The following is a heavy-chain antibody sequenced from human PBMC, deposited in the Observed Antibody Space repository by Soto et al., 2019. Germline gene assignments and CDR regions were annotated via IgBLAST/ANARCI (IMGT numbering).Heavy chain of an antibody. CDR1: GGSISSGGYY. J-gene: IGHJ5*02. CDR2: ISYSASS. CDR3: ARGSTRFDP. D-gene: IGHD2-2*01. Sequence: SETLSLTCNVSGGSISSGGYYWNWLRQVPGRGLQWIGYISYSASSFYNPSLKSRVSISVDTSKNQFSLKLTSVTVADTAVYYCARGSTRFDPWGQGTLVTVSS. V-gene: IGHV4-31*03.